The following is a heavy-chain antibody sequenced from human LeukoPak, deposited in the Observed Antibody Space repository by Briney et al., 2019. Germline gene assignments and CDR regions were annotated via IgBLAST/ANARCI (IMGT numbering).Heavy chain of an antibody. J-gene: IGHJ4*02. CDR1: GFTFNRRG. Sequence: GGSLRLSCAASGFTFNRRGMHWVRQAPGKGLEWVAFIRYDGGETFYADFVKGRFTISRDNSKNTLYLQMNSLRAEDTAVYYCAKTYVWYYFDYWGQGILVTVSS. CDR2: IRYDGGET. CDR3: AKTYVWYYFDY. V-gene: IGHV3-30*02. D-gene: IGHD3-16*01.